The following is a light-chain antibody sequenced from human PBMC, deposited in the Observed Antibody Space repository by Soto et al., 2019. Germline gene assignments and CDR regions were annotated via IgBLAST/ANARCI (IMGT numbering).Light chain of an antibody. CDR3: SVRDDILSGVV. J-gene: IGLJ2*01. CDR2: RSD. CDR1: SSNIGSNH. V-gene: IGLV1-47*01. Sequence: QSVLTQPPSASGTPGQRVTISCSGSSSNIGSNHVYWYQQFPGMAPKLLMYRSDQRPTGVPDRFSGSKSGTSASLAISGLRSDDEADYYCSVRDDILSGVVFGGGTQLTVL.